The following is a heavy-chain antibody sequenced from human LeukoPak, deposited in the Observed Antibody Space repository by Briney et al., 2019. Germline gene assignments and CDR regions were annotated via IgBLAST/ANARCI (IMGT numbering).Heavy chain of an antibody. Sequence: GRSLRLSCAASGFSLSSYGMNWVRQAPGKGLEWVGGIKFDGIQEFYADSVKGRFTVSKDTTKNTLHLQMDSLRAEDTAVYYCASGSSGHYYDSSGYEYWGQGTLVTVSS. V-gene: IGHV3-33*05. D-gene: IGHD3-22*01. J-gene: IGHJ4*02. CDR3: ASGSSGHYYDSSGYEY. CDR2: IKFDGIQE. CDR1: GFSLSSYG.